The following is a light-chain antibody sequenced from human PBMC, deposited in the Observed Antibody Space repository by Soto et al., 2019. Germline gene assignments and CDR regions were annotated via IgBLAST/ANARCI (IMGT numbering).Light chain of an antibody. CDR2: DVY. V-gene: IGLV2-14*03. CDR3: TSFTSSSTLLV. Sequence: QSVLTQPASVSGSPGQSITMSCTGTSSDVGGYNYVSWYQQHPGKAPKLMIYDVYNRPSGVSNRFSGPTSGNTASLTIYGLHDEHEDPSLCTSFTSSSTLLVFGTGTKV. CDR1: SSDVGGYNY. J-gene: IGLJ1*01.